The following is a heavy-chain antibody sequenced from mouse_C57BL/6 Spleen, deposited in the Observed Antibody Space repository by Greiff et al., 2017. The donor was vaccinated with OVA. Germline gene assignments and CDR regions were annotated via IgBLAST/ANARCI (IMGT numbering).Heavy chain of an antibody. V-gene: IGHV8-8*01. J-gene: IGHJ1*03. D-gene: IGHD3-3*01. Sequence: QVTLKESGPGILQPSQTLSLTCSFSGFSLSTFGMGVGWIRQPSGKGLEWLAHIWWDDDTYYNPALKSRLTISKDTSKHQVFLKIANVDTADTATYYCARIAARDGGYFDVWGTGTTVTVSS. CDR2: IWWDDDT. CDR1: GFSLSTFGMG. CDR3: ARIAARDGGYFDV.